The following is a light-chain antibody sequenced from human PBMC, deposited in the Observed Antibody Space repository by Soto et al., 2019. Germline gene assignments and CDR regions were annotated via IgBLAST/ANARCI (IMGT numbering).Light chain of an antibody. CDR1: QSIRRF. V-gene: IGKV1-5*01. CDR3: QQCYMGWT. J-gene: IGKJ1*01. Sequence: IALTQSPSTLSPSVGDGVTLTCRASQSIRRFLAWHQPQPGKAPKRRIYDASTLESGVPSRLSGTGSGTEFTFSITSLQPEDFGTYYCQQCYMGWTFGQGTKVDIK. CDR2: DAS.